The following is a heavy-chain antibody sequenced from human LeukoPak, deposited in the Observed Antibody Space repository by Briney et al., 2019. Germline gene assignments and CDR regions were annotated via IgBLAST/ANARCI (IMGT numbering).Heavy chain of an antibody. J-gene: IGHJ3*02. CDR3: ARDTHYYGSGSPAFDI. V-gene: IGHV3-23*01. CDR2: ISGSGGST. CDR1: GFTFSSYG. Sequence: TGGSLRLSCAASGFTFSSYGMSWVRQAPGKGLEWVSAISGSGGSTYYADSVKGRFTISRDNSKNTLYLQMNSLRAEDTAMYYCARDTHYYGSGSPAFDIWGQGTMVTVSS. D-gene: IGHD3-10*01.